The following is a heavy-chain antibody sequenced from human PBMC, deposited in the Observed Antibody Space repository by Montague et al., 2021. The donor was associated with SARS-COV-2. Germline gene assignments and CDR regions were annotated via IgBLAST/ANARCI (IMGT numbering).Heavy chain of an antibody. Sequence: SLRLSCAASGFTFSSYGMHWVRQAPGKGLEWVAVIWYDGSNKYYADSVKRRFTISRDNSKNTLYLQMNSLRAEDTAAYYCARETVAAGIDYWGQGTLVTVSS. J-gene: IGHJ4*02. CDR1: GFTFSSYG. CDR3: ARETVAAGIDY. V-gene: IGHV3-33*01. D-gene: IGHD6-13*01. CDR2: IWYDGSNK.